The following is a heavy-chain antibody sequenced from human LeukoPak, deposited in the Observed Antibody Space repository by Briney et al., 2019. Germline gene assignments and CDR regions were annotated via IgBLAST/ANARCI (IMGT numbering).Heavy chain of an antibody. CDR3: ARGGVAVAGTVDY. CDR1: GFTFCSYS. Sequence: GGSLRLSCAASGFTFCSYSMNWVRQAPGKGLEWVSSISSSSSYIYYADSVKGRFTISRDNAKNSLYLQMNSLRAEDTAVYYCARGGVAVAGTVDYWGQGTLVTVSS. CDR2: ISSSSSYI. J-gene: IGHJ4*02. V-gene: IGHV3-21*01. D-gene: IGHD6-19*01.